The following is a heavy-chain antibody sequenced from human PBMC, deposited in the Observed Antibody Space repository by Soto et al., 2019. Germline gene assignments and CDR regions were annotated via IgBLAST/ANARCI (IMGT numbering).Heavy chain of an antibody. CDR2: IWYDGSNK. CDR3: ARGASDYDFWSGRADY. CDR1: GFTFSSYG. Sequence: QVQLVESGGGVVQPGRSLRLSCAASGFTFSSYGMHWVRQAPGKGLEWVAVIWYDGSNKYYADSVKGRFTISRDNSKNTLYLQKNSLRAEDTAVYYCARGASDYDFWSGRADYWGQGTLVTVSS. D-gene: IGHD3-3*01. J-gene: IGHJ4*02. V-gene: IGHV3-33*01.